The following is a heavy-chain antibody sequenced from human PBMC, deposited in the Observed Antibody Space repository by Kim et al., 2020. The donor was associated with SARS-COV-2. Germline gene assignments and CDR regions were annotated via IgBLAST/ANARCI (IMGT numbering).Heavy chain of an antibody. D-gene: IGHD3-22*01. V-gene: IGHV3-7*01. J-gene: IGHJ4*02. CDR2: IKQDGSEK. CDR3: ARRGYYDSSGPTSY. CDR1: GFTFSSYW. Sequence: GGSLRLSCAASGFTFSSYWMSWVRQAPGKGLEWVANIKQDGSEKYYVDSVKGRFTISRDNAKNSLYLQMNSLRAEDTAVYYCARRGYYDSSGPTSYWGQGTLVTVSS.